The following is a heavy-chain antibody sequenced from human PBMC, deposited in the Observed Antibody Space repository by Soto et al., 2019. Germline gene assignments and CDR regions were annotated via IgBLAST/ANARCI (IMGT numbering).Heavy chain of an antibody. CDR3: ARHGRFA. V-gene: IGHV3-11*01. J-gene: IGHJ5*02. CDR2: LSSSGSTI. D-gene: IGHD3-3*01. Sequence: WGSLRLSCAASGFTFSDYYMPSIRQAPRNGLEWVSYLSSSGSTIYYADSVKGRLTTSRDNANNSLYLQMLSLRAEDTAVYYCARHGRFAWGQGTLVPSPQ. CDR1: GFTFSDYY.